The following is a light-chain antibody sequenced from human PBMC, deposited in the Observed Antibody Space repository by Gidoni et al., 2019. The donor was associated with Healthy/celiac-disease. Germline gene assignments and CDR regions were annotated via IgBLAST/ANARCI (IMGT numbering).Light chain of an antibody. V-gene: IGLV3-25*02. CDR3: QSADSSGTYPVV. CDR1: AFGKQY. Sequence: SYELTQPHSVSVSPGQTARITCSGDAFGKQYAYWYQQKPGQAPVLVIYKDSERPSGIPERFSGSSSGKTVTLTISGVQAEDEADYYCQSADSSGTYPVVFGGGTKLTVL. J-gene: IGLJ2*01. CDR2: KDS.